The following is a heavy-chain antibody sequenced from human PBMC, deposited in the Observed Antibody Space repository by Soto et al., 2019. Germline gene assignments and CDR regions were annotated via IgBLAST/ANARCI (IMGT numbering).Heavy chain of an antibody. CDR3: ARDKLVGATSGSYFDY. CDR2: IRPDEIEN. V-gene: IGHV3-7*05. CDR1: GFTFSSYW. Sequence: EVQLVESGGGLVQPGGSLRLSCAASGFTFSSYWMSWVRQAPGKGLEWVAIIRPDEIENYYVDSVKGRFTISRDNAKNSLYLQMTSLRAEDTAVYYCARDKLVGATSGSYFDYWGQGTLVTVSS. J-gene: IGHJ4*02. D-gene: IGHD1-26*01.